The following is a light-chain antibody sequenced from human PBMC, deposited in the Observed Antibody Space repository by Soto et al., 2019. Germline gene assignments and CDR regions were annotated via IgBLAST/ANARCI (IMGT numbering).Light chain of an antibody. CDR3: SSYARNRDVL. V-gene: IGLV2-14*01. J-gene: IGLJ2*01. CDR1: SSDVGAYNY. CDR2: DVS. Sequence: QSVLTQPASVSGSPGQSITISCTGTSSDVGAYNYVSWFQQHPGKAPKLMIYDVSNRPSGVSNRFSGSKSGNTASLTISGLQAEDEADYYCSSYARNRDVLFGGGTKVTVL.